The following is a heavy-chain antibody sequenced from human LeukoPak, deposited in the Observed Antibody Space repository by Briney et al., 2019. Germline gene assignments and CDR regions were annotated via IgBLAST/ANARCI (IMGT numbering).Heavy chain of an antibody. J-gene: IGHJ4*02. CDR1: GGSISRSSYY. CDR3: VRGGNIAAAGLDY. CDR2: IYYSGTT. V-gene: IGHV4-39*01. D-gene: IGHD6-13*01. Sequence: SETLSLTCTVSGGSISRSSYYWGWIRQPPGKGLEWIGSIYYSGTTYYNPSLRGRVTISVDTSKNQFSLKLSSVTAADTAVHYCVRGGNIAAAGLDYWGQGTLVTVSS.